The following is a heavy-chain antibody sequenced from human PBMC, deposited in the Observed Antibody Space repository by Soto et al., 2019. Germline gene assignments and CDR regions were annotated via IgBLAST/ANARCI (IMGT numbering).Heavy chain of an antibody. Sequence: ASQPLRVTYTVADGTCGGADYYCSRIRQPLGKGPEWIGYTYYNGDTKYNPALKSRVTMSVDTSKDQFSLRLSSVTAADTAVYFCARGPGYIDGWRTFDFWGRGILVTVSS. J-gene: IGHJ4*02. CDR3: ARGPGYIDGWRTFDF. CDR2: TYYNGDT. V-gene: IGHV4-30-4*01. D-gene: IGHD6-19*01. CDR1: DGTCGGADYY.